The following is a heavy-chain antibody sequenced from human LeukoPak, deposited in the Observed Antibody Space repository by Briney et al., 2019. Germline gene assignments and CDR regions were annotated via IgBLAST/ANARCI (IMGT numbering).Heavy chain of an antibody. CDR2: IYYSGST. D-gene: IGHD3-22*01. Sequence: SETLSLTCAVYGGSFSGYYWSWIRQPPGKGLEWIGYIYYSGSTYYNPSLKSRVTISVDTSKNQFSLKLSSVTAADTAVYYCARGDSSGYLGRVDAFDIWGQGTMVTVSS. CDR3: ARGDSSGYLGRVDAFDI. J-gene: IGHJ3*02. CDR1: GGSFSGYY. V-gene: IGHV4-30-4*08.